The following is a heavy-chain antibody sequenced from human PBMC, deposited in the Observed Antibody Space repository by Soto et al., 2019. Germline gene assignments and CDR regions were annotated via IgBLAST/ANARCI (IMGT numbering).Heavy chain of an antibody. Sequence: EVRLLESGGGLVKPGGSLRLSCATSGLTFSNYAMSWVRQAPGGGLEWVSSMSGSSSTTYYADSVRGRFTISRDRSKNTLYLQMSSLRAEDTALYYCARVRIDHYESSGYYLFDYWGQGTLVTVSS. D-gene: IGHD3-22*01. J-gene: IGHJ4*02. CDR3: ARVRIDHYESSGYYLFDY. CDR2: MSGSSSTT. CDR1: GLTFSNYA. V-gene: IGHV3-23*01.